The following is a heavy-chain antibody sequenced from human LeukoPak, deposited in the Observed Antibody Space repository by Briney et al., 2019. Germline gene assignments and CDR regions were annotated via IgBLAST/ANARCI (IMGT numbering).Heavy chain of an antibody. CDR1: GYTFTNYN. J-gene: IGHJ5*02. CDR3: ARDDEEFGELSWFDP. D-gene: IGHD3-10*01. CDR2: ISAYNGNT. V-gene: IGHV1-18*01. Sequence: ASVKVSCKASGYTFTNYNITWVRQAPGQGLEWMGRISAYNGNTNYAQKFQDRATMTTDTSTTTAYMELRGLRFDDTALYYCARDDEEFGELSWFDPWGQGTLVTVSS.